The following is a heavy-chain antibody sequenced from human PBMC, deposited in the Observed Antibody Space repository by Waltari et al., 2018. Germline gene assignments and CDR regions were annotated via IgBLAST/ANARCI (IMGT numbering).Heavy chain of an antibody. V-gene: IGHV4-39*01. D-gene: IGHD3-9*01. Sequence: QLQLQESGPGLVKPSETLSLTCTVSGGSISSSSYYWGWIRQPPGKGLEWIGSIYYSGSTYYNPSLKSRVTISVDTSKNQFSLKLSSVTAADTAVYYCGGLSGGGNWFDPWGQGTLVTVSS. CDR1: GGSISSSSYY. CDR3: GGLSGGGNWFDP. J-gene: IGHJ5*02. CDR2: IYYSGST.